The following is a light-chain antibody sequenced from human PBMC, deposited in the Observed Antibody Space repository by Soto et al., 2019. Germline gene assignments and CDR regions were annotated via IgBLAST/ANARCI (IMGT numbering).Light chain of an antibody. CDR1: SSDIGAYNY. J-gene: IGLJ1*01. V-gene: IGLV2-14*01. CDR2: EVS. CDR3: SSYTSSNNFVL. Sequence: QSVLTQPASVSGSPGQSITISCTGTSSDIGAYNYVSWYQQHPGKAPKLMIYEVSNRPSGVSNRFSGSKSANTASLTISGLQAEDEADYYCSSYTSSNNFVLVGAGTKVTVL.